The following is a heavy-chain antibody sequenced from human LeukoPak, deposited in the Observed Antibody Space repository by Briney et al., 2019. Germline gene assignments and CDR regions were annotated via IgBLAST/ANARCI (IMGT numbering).Heavy chain of an antibody. CDR3: ARVVSGY. D-gene: IGHD3-10*01. J-gene: IGHJ4*02. Sequence: PGGSLRLSCAASGFTFDDYAMHWVRQVPGQGLEWVSGLTWNGGGAVYADSVKGRFTISRDNSKNTLYLQMNSLRAEDTAVYYCARVVSGYWGQGTLVTVSS. CDR2: LTWNGGGA. V-gene: IGHV3-9*01. CDR1: GFTFDDYA.